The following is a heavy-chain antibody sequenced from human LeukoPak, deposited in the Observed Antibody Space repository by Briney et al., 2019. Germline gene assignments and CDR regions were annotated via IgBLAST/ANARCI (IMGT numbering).Heavy chain of an antibody. D-gene: IGHD6-19*01. Sequence: GGPLRLSCSASGFTFSSYGMHWVRQPPAKELEWVACIRYVGWDKYYADSVNGRFTTSRNNSKHMLYLQMNSLRAEDTPVYHCAKDRNSGYYSDYWAQGTLVTVSS. V-gene: IGHV3-30*02. CDR2: IRYVGWDK. J-gene: IGHJ4*02. CDR3: AKDRNSGYYSDY. CDR1: GFTFSSYG.